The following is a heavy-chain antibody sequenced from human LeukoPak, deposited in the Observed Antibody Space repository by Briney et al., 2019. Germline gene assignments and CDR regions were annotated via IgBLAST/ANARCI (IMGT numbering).Heavy chain of an antibody. CDR2: ITSDGSST. V-gene: IGHV3-74*01. D-gene: IGHD1-26*01. Sequence: GGSLRLSCVASGFTLSSYSTNWVRQVPGKGLVWVSRITSDGSSTNYADSVKGRFTISRDDAKNTLYLQMNSLRAEDTAVYYCEATGVGGYWGQGTLVTVSS. CDR1: GFTLSSYS. J-gene: IGHJ4*02. CDR3: EATGVGGY.